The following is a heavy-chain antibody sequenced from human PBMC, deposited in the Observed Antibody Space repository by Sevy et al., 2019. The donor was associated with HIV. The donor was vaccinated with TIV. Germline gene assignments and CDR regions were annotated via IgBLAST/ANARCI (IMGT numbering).Heavy chain of an antibody. D-gene: IGHD5-12*01. Sequence: ASVKVSCKASGYTFTNYDINWVRQGTGQGLEWMGWMNPNSGNTGYAQKFQGRVTMTRNTSISTAYMELSSLRSEDTAVYYCTRGSYDNNWFGPWGQGTLVTVSS. J-gene: IGHJ5*02. V-gene: IGHV1-8*01. CDR2: MNPNSGNT. CDR1: GYTFTNYD. CDR3: TRGSYDNNWFGP.